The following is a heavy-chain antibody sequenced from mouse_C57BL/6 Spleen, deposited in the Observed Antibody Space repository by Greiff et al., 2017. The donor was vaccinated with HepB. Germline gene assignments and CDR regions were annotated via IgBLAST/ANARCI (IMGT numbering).Heavy chain of an antibody. D-gene: IGHD1-1*01. J-gene: IGHJ2*01. Sequence: QVQLQQPGAELVMPGASVKLSCKASGYTFTSYWMHWVKQRPGPGLEWIGEIDPSDSYTNYNQKFKGKSTLTVDKSSSTAYMQLSSLTSEDSAVYYCARKYYGSSYWDYGGQGTTLTVSS. CDR2: IDPSDSYT. CDR1: GYTFTSYW. V-gene: IGHV1-69*01. CDR3: ARKYYGSSYWDY.